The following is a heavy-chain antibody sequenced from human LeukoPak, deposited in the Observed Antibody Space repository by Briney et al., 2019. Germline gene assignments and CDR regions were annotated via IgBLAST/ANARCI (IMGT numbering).Heavy chain of an antibody. CDR3: ARVKDDFWSGYSY. J-gene: IGHJ4*02. V-gene: IGHV3-64*01. D-gene: IGHD3-3*01. CDR1: GFTFSSYA. Sequence: GGSLRLSCAASGFTFSSYAMHWVRQAPAKGLEYVSAISSNGGSTYYASSVKGRFTISRDNSKNTLYLQMGSVRAEDMAVYYCARVKDDFWSGYSYWGQGTLVTVSS. CDR2: ISSNGGST.